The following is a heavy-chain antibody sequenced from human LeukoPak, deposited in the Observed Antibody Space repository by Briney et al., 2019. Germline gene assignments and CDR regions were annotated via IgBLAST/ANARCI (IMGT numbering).Heavy chain of an antibody. CDR1: GDSVSSNSAA. Sequence: SQTLSLTCAISGDSVSSNSAAWNWITQSPARDLEWLERTYYRSKWYNDYAVSVKSRITINPDTSKNQFSLQLNSVTPEDTAVYYCARGQQLVQRDAFDIWGQGTMVTVSS. V-gene: IGHV6-1*01. J-gene: IGHJ3*02. D-gene: IGHD6-13*01. CDR3: ARGQQLVQRDAFDI. CDR2: TYYRSKWYN.